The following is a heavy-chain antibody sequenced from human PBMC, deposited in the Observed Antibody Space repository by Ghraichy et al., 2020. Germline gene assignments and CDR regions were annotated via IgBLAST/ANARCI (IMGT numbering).Heavy chain of an antibody. CDR3: ARDEDGFGF. J-gene: IGHJ4*02. Sequence: GESLNISCVASGFTFRAYWMSWVRQAPGKGPEWVANIKDDGSADYYVDSVKGRFTISRDNAKNSLYLQINSLRAEDTALYYCARDEDGFGFWSQGSLVTVSS. CDR2: IKDDGSAD. CDR1: GFTFRAYW. V-gene: IGHV3-7*01. D-gene: IGHD3-16*01.